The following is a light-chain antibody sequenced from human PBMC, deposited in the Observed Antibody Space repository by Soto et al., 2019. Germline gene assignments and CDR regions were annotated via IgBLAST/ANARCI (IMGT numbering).Light chain of an antibody. CDR3: QQYGTSPYT. V-gene: IGKV3-20*01. CDR2: GSS. CDR1: QSVTNNY. Sequence: ENVLTQSPGTLSLSPGEGATLSCRASQSVTNNYLARYRQKPGQPPSLLIYGSSSRAAGIPDRFSGSGSGTDFTLTISRLEPEDFAVYHCQQYGTSPYTFGQGTKLEI. J-gene: IGKJ2*01.